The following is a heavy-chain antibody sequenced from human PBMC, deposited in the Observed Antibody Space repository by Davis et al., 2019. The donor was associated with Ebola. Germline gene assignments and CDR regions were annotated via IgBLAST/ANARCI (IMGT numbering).Heavy chain of an antibody. CDR1: GFTFSSYA. D-gene: IGHD6-19*01. V-gene: IGHV3-30-3*01. CDR2: ISYDGSNK. J-gene: IGHJ4*02. CDR3: ARDSSGWIYYFDY. Sequence: GESLKISCAASGFTFSSYAMHWVRQAPGKGLEWVAVISYDGSNKYYADSVKGRFTISRDNSKNTLYLQMNSLRAEDTAVYYCARDSSGWIYYFDYWGQGTLVTVSS.